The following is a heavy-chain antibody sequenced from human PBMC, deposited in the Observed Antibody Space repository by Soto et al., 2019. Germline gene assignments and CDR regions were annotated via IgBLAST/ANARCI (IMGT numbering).Heavy chain of an antibody. CDR2: FSSGGINT. V-gene: IGHV3-23*01. D-gene: IGHD3-22*01. CDR3: AKDKDDYYYTSGPDAFDI. Sequence: PGGSLRLSCAASGFTFSNYAMSWVRQAPGKGLEWVSTFSSGGINTYYTDSVKGRFTISRDNSKNTLHLQMNSLRAEDTAVYYCAKDKDDYYYTSGPDAFDIWGQGTMVTVSS. CDR1: GFTFSNYA. J-gene: IGHJ3*02.